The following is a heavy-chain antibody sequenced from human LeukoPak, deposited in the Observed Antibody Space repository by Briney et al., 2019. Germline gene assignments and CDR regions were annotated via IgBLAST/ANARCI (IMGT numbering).Heavy chain of an antibody. CDR3: ARDLEHCRNIICSNSAY. J-gene: IGHJ4*02. V-gene: IGHV1-18*04. CDR1: GYNFDRYG. CDR2: ISTYNGNT. D-gene: IGHD2-2*01. Sequence: ASVKVSCKGSGYNFDRYGVNWVRQAPGQGLEWVGWISTYNGNTFYAQKFEGRVTMTTDTSTNTVYMDLRSLRSDDTAVYYCARDLEHCRNIICSNSAYWGQGTLVTVSS.